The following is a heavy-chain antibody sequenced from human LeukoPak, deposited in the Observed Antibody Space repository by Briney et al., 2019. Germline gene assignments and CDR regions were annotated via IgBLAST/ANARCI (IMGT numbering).Heavy chain of an antibody. Sequence: SETLSLTCAVYGGSFSGYYWSWIRQPPGKGLEWIGEINHSGSTNYNPSLKSRVTISVDTSKNQFSLRLSSVNAADTAVYYCARDILATSIAAPYYWGQGTLVTVSS. CDR3: ARDILATSIAAPYY. V-gene: IGHV4-34*01. J-gene: IGHJ4*02. D-gene: IGHD6-13*01. CDR2: INHSGST. CDR1: GGSFSGYY.